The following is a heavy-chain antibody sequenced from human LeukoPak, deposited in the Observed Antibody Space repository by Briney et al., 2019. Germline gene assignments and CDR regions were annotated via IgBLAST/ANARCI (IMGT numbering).Heavy chain of an antibody. J-gene: IGHJ6*02. Sequence: PGGSLRLSCAASGFTFSSFPMNWVRQAPGKGPEWVSYISGSGTTTFYPDSVKGRFTISRDNAKNSLYLEMNSLRAEDTAVYYCASGRLNYFYAMDIWGQGTTVTVSS. CDR2: ISGSGTTT. CDR3: ASGRLNYFYAMDI. CDR1: GFTFSSFP. V-gene: IGHV3-48*03.